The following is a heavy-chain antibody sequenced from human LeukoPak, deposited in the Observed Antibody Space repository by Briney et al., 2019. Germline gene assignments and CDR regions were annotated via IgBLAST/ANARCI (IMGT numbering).Heavy chain of an antibody. CDR3: ATDGAYSSSWYY. V-gene: IGHV1-24*01. CDR1: GYTLTELS. Sequence: ASVKVSCKVSGYTLTELSMHWVRQAPGKGLEWMGGFDPEDGETIYAQKFQGRVTMTEDTSTDTAYMELCSLRSEDTAVYYCATDGAYSSSWYYWGQGTLVTVSS. CDR2: FDPEDGET. J-gene: IGHJ4*02. D-gene: IGHD6-13*01.